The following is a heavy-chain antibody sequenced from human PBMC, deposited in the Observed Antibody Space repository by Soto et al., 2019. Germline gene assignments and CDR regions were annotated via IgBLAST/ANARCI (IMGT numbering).Heavy chain of an antibody. CDR2: INPRNGNT. Sequence: ASVKGSCKTSGGAFSRHASNWGRQAPEQGLEWMGGINPRNGNTKYSQKFKGRVTISRDTAASTAYMELSSLGSEETAVYYCARWRLGITEEYAFDNWGQGTMVTVSS. CDR1: GGAFSRHA. D-gene: IGHD7-27*01. CDR3: ARWRLGITEEYAFDN. V-gene: IGHV1-3*01. J-gene: IGHJ3*02.